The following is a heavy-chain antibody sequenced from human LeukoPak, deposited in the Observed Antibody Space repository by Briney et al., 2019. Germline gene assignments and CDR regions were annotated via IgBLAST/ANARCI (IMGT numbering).Heavy chain of an antibody. V-gene: IGHV3-74*01. CDR1: AFTFNTYW. CDR2: INGDESST. CDR3: ARGAKWAYYFDY. J-gene: IGHJ4*02. Sequence: GGSLRLSCAASAFTFNTYWMHWVRQVPGRGLEWVSRINGDESSTNYADSVEGRFTISRDNAKDTLYLHMNSLTAEDTAVYYCARGAKWAYYFDYWGQGTLVTVSS. D-gene: IGHD1-26*01.